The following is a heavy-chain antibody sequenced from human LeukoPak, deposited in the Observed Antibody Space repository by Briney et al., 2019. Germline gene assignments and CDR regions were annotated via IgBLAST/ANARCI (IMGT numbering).Heavy chain of an antibody. CDR3: ATGYTSGTRIDY. CDR1: GFTFSAFS. J-gene: IGHJ4*02. V-gene: IGHV3-69-1*01. CDR2: ISSSSDI. Sequence: GGSLRLSCAASGFTFSAFSMNWVRQAPGKGLEWVSAISSSSDIYYTDSVKGRFTISRDNANNFLYLQVSSLRAEDTTVYYCATGYTSGTRIDYWGQGTLVSVSS. D-gene: IGHD6-19*01.